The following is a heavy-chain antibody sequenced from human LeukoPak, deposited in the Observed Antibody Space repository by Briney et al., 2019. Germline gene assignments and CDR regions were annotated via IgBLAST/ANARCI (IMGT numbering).Heavy chain of an antibody. CDR1: GFTFSSYA. J-gene: IGHJ4*02. CDR3: AITSGGVDYYDSSGYYSVFDY. V-gene: IGHV3-23*01. CDR2: ISGSGGST. Sequence: GGSLRLSCAASGFTFSSYAMSWVRRAPGKGLEWVSAISGSGGSTYYADSVKGRFTISRDNSKNTLYLQMNSLRAEDTAVYYCAITSGGVDYYDSSGYYSVFDYWGQGTLVTVSS. D-gene: IGHD3-22*01.